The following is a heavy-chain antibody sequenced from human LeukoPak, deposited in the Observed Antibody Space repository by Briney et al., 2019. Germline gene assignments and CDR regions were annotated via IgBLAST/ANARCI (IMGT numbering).Heavy chain of an antibody. CDR2: INPSGGST. CDR1: GYTFTSYY. V-gene: IGHV1-46*01. CDR3: ARDLRIPSSRFSGSYYGPFDH. J-gene: IGHJ4*02. D-gene: IGHD1-26*01. Sequence: ASVKVSCKASGYTFTSYYMHWVRQAPGQGLEWMGIINPSGGSTSYAQKFQGRVTMTRDTSTSTVYMELSSLRSEDTAVYYCARDLRIPSSRFSGSYYGPFDHWGQGTLVTVSS.